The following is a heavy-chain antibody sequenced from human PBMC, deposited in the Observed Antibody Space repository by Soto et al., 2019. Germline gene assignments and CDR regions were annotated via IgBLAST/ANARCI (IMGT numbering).Heavy chain of an antibody. V-gene: IGHV1-46*01. CDR3: ARDLAAGDY. J-gene: IGHJ4*02. CDR2: FNPTSGST. D-gene: IGHD6-13*01. Sequence: QVQLVQSGAEVKKPGASVKLSCKASGYTFINYYIHWVRQAPGQGLEWMGIFNPTSGSTNYAEKFQGRVTLTMDTSTRTVYMELSSLRFDDTAVYYCARDLAAGDYWGQGTLVTVSS. CDR1: GYTFINYY.